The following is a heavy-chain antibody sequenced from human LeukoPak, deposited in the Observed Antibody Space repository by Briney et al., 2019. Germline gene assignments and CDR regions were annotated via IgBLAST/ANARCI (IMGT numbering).Heavy chain of an antibody. V-gene: IGHV4-39*01. CDR1: GGSISSSSYY. J-gene: IGHJ2*01. CDR2: IYYSGGT. D-gene: IGHD2-15*01. CDR3: ASPDNPGCSGGSCYLGWYFDL. Sequence: SETLSLTCTVSGGSISSSSYYWGWIRQPPGKGLEWIGSIYYSGGTYYNPSLKSRVTISVDTSKNQFSLKLSSVTAADTAVYYCASPDNPGCSGGSCYLGWYFDLWGRGTLVTVSS.